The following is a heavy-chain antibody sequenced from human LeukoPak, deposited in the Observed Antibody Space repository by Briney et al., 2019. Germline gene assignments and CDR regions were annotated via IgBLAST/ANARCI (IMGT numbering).Heavy chain of an antibody. CDR2: ILHSGST. J-gene: IGHJ4*02. CDR3: ARTRDFWNGYFDY. V-gene: IGHV4-30-2*01. CDR1: GGSITSGTYY. Sequence: SQTLSLTCDVSGGSITSGTYYWSWIRQPPGKGLEWIGYILHSGSTYQNPSLKSRVTIPVDTSKSQFSLKLSSVTAADTAVYYCARTRDFWNGYFDYWGQGTLVTVSS. D-gene: IGHD3-3*01.